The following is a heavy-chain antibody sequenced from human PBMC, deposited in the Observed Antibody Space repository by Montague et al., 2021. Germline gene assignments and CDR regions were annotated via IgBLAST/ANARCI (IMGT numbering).Heavy chain of an antibody. CDR3: AGARITGTTTPLDY. CDR2: FYSGGNT. J-gene: IGHJ4*02. Sequence: SETLSLTCTVSGGSISSTSHYWDWIRQPPGKGLEWIGTFYSGGNTYYNPALKSRVSISADTSNNQFSLELHSVTAADTAVYFCAGARITGTTTPLDYWGQGTLVIVSS. CDR1: GGSISSTSHY. D-gene: IGHD1/OR15-1a*01. V-gene: IGHV4-39*01.